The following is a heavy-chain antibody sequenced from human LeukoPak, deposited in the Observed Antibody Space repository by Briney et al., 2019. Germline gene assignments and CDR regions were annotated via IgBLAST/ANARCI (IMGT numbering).Heavy chain of an antibody. Sequence: SETLSLTCAVYGGSFSGYCWSWIRQPPGKGLEWIGEINHSGSTNYNPSLKSRVTISVDTSKNQFSLKLSSVTAADTAVYYCARGRDRITKGSNWFDPWGQGTLVTVSS. CDR2: INHSGST. CDR3: ARGRDRITKGSNWFDP. D-gene: IGHD3-16*01. V-gene: IGHV4-34*01. J-gene: IGHJ5*02. CDR1: GGSFSGYC.